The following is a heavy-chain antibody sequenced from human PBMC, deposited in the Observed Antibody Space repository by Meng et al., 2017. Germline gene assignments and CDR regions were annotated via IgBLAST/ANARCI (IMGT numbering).Heavy chain of an antibody. Sequence: VHLQQVGAGLFKPLETLSPTCGVYTRAFSYYEWSWIRQPPGKGLEWVSSISSSSSYIYYADSVKGRFTISRDNAKNSLYLQMNSLRAEDTAVYYCARDRSSSGFDYWGQGTLVTVSS. V-gene: IGHV3-21*01. CDR3: ARDRSSSGFDY. J-gene: IGHJ4*02. CDR2: ISSSSSYI. CDR1: TRAFSYYE. D-gene: IGHD6-19*01.